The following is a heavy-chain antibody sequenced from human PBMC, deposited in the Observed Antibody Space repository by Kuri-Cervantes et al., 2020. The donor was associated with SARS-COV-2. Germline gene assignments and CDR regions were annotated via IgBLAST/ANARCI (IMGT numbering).Heavy chain of an antibody. CDR2: IRYDGSNK. CDR1: GFTFSSYG. CDR3: ARGRDFWSGYQDSYYYYYYMDV. V-gene: IGHV3-30*02. J-gene: IGHJ6*03. D-gene: IGHD3-3*01. Sequence: GESLKISCAASGFTFSSYGMHWVRQAPGKGLEWVAFIRYDGSNKYYADSVKGRFTISRDNSKNTLHLQMNSLRAEDTAVYYCARGRDFWSGYQDSYYYYYYMDVWGKGTTVTVSS.